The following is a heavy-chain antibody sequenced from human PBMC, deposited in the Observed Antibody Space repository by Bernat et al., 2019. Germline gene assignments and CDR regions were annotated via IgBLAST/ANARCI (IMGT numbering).Heavy chain of an antibody. CDR1: GFTFSGSA. D-gene: IGHD2-21*02. J-gene: IGHJ3*02. CDR2: IRSKANSYAT. Sequence: EVQLVESGGGLVQPGGSLKLSCAASGFTFSGSAMHWVRQASGKGLEWVGRIRSKANSYATAYVASVKGRFTISRDDSKNTAYLQMNSQKTEDTAVYYCTGSVVVTAERYSGAFDIWGQGTMVTVSS. V-gene: IGHV3-73*02. CDR3: TGSVVVTAERYSGAFDI.